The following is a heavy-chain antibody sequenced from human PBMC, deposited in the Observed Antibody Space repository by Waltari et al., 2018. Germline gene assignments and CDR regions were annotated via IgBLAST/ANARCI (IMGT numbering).Heavy chain of an antibody. CDR1: GYSFTSYW. J-gene: IGHJ4*02. V-gene: IGHV5-51*01. D-gene: IGHD1-26*01. CDR3: ARSLTSKGIVRWLPPYFDY. CDR2: IYPGDSDT. Sequence: EVQLVQSGAEVKKPGESLKISCKGSGYSFTSYWIGWVRQMPGKGLEWMGIIYPGDSDTRDSPSFQGQFTISADKSISTAYLQWSSLKASDTAMYYCARSLTSKGIVRWLPPYFDYWGQGTLVTVSS.